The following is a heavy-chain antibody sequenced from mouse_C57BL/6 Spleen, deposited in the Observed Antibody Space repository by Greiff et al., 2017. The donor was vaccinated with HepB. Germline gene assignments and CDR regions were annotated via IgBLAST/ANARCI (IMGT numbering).Heavy chain of an antibody. J-gene: IGHJ4*01. CDR3: ARERDYYALDY. V-gene: IGHV1-64*01. CDR2: IHPNSGST. Sequence: QVQLKESGAELVKPGASVKLSCKASGYTFTSYWMHWVKQRPGQGLEWIGMIHPNSGSTNYNEKFKGKATLTVDKSSSTAYMQLSSLTSEDSAVYYCARERDYYALDYWGPGTSVTVSS. CDR1: GYTFTSYW.